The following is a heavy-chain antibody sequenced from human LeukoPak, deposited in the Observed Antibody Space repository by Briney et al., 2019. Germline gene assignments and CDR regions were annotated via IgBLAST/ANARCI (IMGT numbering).Heavy chain of an antibody. V-gene: IGHV1-8*01. J-gene: IGHJ6*03. Sequence: ASVKVSCKASGYTFTSYDINWVRQATGQGLEWMGRMNPNSGNTGYAQKFQGRVTMTRNTSISTAYMELSSLRPEDTAVYYCARREPKSGASGSSSWYGYYYYYYYMDVWGKGTTVTVSS. D-gene: IGHD6-13*01. CDR2: MNPNSGNT. CDR1: GYTFTSYD. CDR3: ARREPKSGASGSSSWYGYYYYYYYMDV.